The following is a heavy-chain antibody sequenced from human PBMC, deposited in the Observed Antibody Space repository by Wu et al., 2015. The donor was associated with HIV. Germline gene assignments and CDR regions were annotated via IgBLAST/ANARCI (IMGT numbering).Heavy chain of an antibody. D-gene: IGHD1-26*01. J-gene: IGHJ3*02. V-gene: IGHV1-18*01. CDR1: GYTFINYG. CDR2: INTYNGDR. Sequence: QVQLLQSGTEVKKPGASVKVSCKASGYTFINYGITWVRQAPGQGLEWMGWINTYNGDRKYLQKFQGRVTMTTNTSTNTVYMELRSLRSDDTAVYYCARGGKGRALNAFDIWGQGTMVTVSS. CDR3: ARGGKGRALNAFDI.